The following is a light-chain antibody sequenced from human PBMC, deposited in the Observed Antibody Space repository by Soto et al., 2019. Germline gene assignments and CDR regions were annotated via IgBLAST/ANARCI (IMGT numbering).Light chain of an antibody. Sequence: EIVLTQSPGTLSLSPGERATLSCRASESVSSSYLGWYQQKPGQAPRLIIYGASSRATGVPDRFSGSGSGTDFTLTIRRLEPEDVAVYYCQQYGTSPWTFGQGTKVDIK. V-gene: IGKV3-20*01. CDR1: ESVSSSY. CDR3: QQYGTSPWT. J-gene: IGKJ1*01. CDR2: GAS.